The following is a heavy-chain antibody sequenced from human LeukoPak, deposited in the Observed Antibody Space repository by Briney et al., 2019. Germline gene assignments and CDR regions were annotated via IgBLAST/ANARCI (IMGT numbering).Heavy chain of an antibody. J-gene: IGHJ3*02. CDR3: ARITVDIESSLDAFDI. CDR1: GGTFRNYA. Sequence: SVKVSCKASGGTFRNYAISLVRQAPGQGLEWMGRIIPMFGTANYAQKFQGRVTITTDESTSTAYMELSSLRSEDTAVYYCARITVDIESSLDAFDIWGQGTMVTVSP. CDR2: IIPMFGTA. V-gene: IGHV1-69*05. D-gene: IGHD5/OR15-5a*01.